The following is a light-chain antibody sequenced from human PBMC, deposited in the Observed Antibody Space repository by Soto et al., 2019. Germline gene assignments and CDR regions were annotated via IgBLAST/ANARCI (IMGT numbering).Light chain of an antibody. CDR2: ENN. CDR3: GTWDSSLSAVV. V-gene: IGLV1-51*02. Sequence: QSVLTQPPSLSAAPGQKVTISCSGRSSNIGNNYVSWYQQLPGTAPKLLIYENNKRPSGIPDRFSGSKSGTSATLGITGLQTGDEADYYCGTWDSSLSAVVFGGGTQLTVL. J-gene: IGLJ2*01. CDR1: SSNIGNNY.